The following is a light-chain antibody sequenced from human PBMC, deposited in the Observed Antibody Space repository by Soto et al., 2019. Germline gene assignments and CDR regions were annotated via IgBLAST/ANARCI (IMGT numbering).Light chain of an antibody. CDR1: QSISTY. CDR3: QQTYRDPIT. V-gene: IGKV1-39*01. Sequence: IRMTKTPSSLSASVGNRVTITCRASQSISTYLNWYQKKPGKAPNLLIYDASRLQSGVPSRFSGSGGGTDFTLSISSVQPEDFATYFCQQTYRDPITFGQGTRPEVK. J-gene: IGKJ5*01. CDR2: DAS.